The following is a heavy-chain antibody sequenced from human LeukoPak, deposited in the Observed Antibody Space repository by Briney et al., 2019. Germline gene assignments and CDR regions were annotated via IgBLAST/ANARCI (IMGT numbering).Heavy chain of an antibody. Sequence: GGSLRLSCGVSGFTFSNYWMSWVRQAPGKGLEWVSAISGSGGSTYYADSVKGRFTISRDDAKNTVYLQMSSLRAEDTAVYYCATVFDFWGQGTLVTVSS. CDR1: GFTFSNYW. CDR3: ATVFDF. J-gene: IGHJ5*01. V-gene: IGHV3-23*01. CDR2: ISGSGGST.